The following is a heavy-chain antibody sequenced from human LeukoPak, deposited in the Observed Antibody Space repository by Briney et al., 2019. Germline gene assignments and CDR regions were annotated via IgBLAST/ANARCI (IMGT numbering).Heavy chain of an antibody. J-gene: IGHJ4*02. V-gene: IGHV3-53*01. Sequence: GGSLRLSCAASGLTVSSNHMSWVRQAPGKGLEWVSLIKSDGTTEYADSVKGRFTISRDNSKNTLFLQMNSLRVEDTAVYYCARLRRGYWGRGTPVTVSP. CDR1: GLTVSSNH. CDR3: ARLRRGY. CDR2: IKSDGTT.